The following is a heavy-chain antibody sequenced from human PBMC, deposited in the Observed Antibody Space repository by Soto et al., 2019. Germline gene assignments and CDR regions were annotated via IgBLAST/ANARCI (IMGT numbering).Heavy chain of an antibody. CDR2: VYHSGAT. CDR3: VRSGYYSLDV. D-gene: IGHD3-22*01. J-gene: IGHJ6*01. Sequence: QVQLQESGPGLVRPSGTLSLTCAVSGDSIIGTGWWSWVRQSPVKGLDWIGEVYHSGATNYNPYLKSRVTISVDTSRNQFSRNLGSVTAADTAVYYCVRSGYYSLDVWGQGSTVTVSS. V-gene: IGHV4-4*02. CDR1: GDSIIGTGW.